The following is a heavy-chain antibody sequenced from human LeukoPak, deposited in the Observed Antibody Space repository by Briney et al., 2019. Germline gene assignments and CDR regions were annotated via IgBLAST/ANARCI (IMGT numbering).Heavy chain of an antibody. D-gene: IGHD6-6*01. CDR1: GFTFSGSA. CDR2: IRSKANSYAT. Sequence: GGSLRLSCAASGFTFSGSAMHWVRQASGKGLEWVGRIRSKANSYATAYAASVKGRFTISRDDSKNTAYLQMNSLKTEDTAVYYCTRGVSSSSVYYGMDVWGQGTTVTVSS. CDR3: TRGVSSSSVYYGMDV. J-gene: IGHJ6*02. V-gene: IGHV3-73*01.